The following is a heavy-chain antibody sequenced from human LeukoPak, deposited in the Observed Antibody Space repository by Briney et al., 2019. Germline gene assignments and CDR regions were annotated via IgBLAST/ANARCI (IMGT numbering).Heavy chain of an antibody. Sequence: PGRSLRLSCAASGFTFSSYGMHWVRQAPGKGLEWVSVISYDGDNKYYADSVKGRFTISRDNSKNTLYLQMNSLRAEDTAVYYCAKDDGAPTFYDFWSGSPHRGGYFDYWGQGTLVTVSS. CDR1: GFTFSSYG. CDR3: AKDDGAPTFYDFWSGSPHRGGYFDY. J-gene: IGHJ4*02. D-gene: IGHD3-3*01. V-gene: IGHV3-30*18. CDR2: ISYDGDNK.